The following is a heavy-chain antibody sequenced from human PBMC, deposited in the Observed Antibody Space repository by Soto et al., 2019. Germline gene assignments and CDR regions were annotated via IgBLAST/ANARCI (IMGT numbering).Heavy chain of an antibody. CDR3: XXXXXXXXDY. Sequence: EVQLLESGGGLVQPGGSLRLSCAASGFTFSSYAMSWVRQAPGKGLEWVSAISGSGGSTYYADSVKGRFTISRDNSKNTLXXQXXXXXXXXXXXXXXXXXXXXXXDYWGQGTLVTVSS. CDR1: GFTFSSYA. V-gene: IGHV3-23*01. J-gene: IGHJ4*02. CDR2: ISGSGGST.